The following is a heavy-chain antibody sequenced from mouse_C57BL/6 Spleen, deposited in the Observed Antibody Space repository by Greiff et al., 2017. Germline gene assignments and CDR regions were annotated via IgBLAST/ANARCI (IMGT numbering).Heavy chain of an antibody. V-gene: IGHV14-1*01. CDR2: IDPEDGDT. CDR1: GFNIKDYY. CDR3: TTSNWEGYFDV. J-gene: IGHJ1*03. Sequence: VQLQQSGAELVRPGASVKLSCTASGFNIKDYYMHWVKQRPEQGLEWIGRIDPEDGDTEYAPKFPGKATMTAETSSNTAYLQLSSLTSEDTSVYYCTTSNWEGYFDVWGTGTTVTVSS. D-gene: IGHD4-1*02.